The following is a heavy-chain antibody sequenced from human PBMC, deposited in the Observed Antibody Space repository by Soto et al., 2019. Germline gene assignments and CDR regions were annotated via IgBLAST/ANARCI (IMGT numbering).Heavy chain of an antibody. CDR3: AKALQRGFFYYGMDV. CDR2: ISGSGIST. V-gene: IGHV3-23*01. Sequence: GGSLSLSCTASGLTFNSYAISWVRPAPGKGLEWVSAISGSGISTFYADSVKGRFTISRDNSNNTLYLQMNSLRADDTAVYYCAKALQRGFFYYGMDVWGQGTTVTVS. CDR1: GLTFNSYA. D-gene: IGHD3-3*01. J-gene: IGHJ6*02.